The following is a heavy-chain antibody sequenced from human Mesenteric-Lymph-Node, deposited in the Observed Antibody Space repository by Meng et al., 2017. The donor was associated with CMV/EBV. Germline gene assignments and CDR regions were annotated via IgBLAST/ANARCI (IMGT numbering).Heavy chain of an antibody. Sequence: GESLKISCAASGFTFSSYAMHRVRQAPGKGLEWVAVISYAGSNKYYADSVKGRFTISRDNSKNTLYLQMNSLRAEDTAVYYCASPYSGSYFGAFDIWGQGTMVTVSS. J-gene: IGHJ3*02. CDR2: ISYAGSNK. CDR1: GFTFSSYA. V-gene: IGHV3-30*04. D-gene: IGHD1-26*01. CDR3: ASPYSGSYFGAFDI.